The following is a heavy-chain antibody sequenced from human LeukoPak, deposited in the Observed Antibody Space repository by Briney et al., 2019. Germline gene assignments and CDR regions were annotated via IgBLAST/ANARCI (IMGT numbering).Heavy chain of an antibody. CDR3: ARDGDIVIGIFDY. D-gene: IGHD2-15*01. V-gene: IGHV1-2*02. CDR2: INPNSGGT. Sequence: GASVKVSCKASGYTFTGYYMHWVRQAPGQGLEWMGWINPNSGGTNYAQKFQGRVTMTRDTSISTAYMELSRLRSDDMAVYYCARDGDIVIGIFDYWGQGTLVTVSS. J-gene: IGHJ4*02. CDR1: GYTFTGYY.